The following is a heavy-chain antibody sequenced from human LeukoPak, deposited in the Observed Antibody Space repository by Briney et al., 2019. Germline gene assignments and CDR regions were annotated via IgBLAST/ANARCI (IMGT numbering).Heavy chain of an antibody. CDR3: ATAAQWLGQDWFDH. Sequence: GASVKVSCKVSGYTLTELSMHWVRQAPGKGLEWMGGFDPEDGETIYAQKFQGRVTMTEDTSTDTAYMKLSSLRSEDTAVYYCATAAQWLGQDWFDHWGQGTLVTVSS. D-gene: IGHD6-19*01. J-gene: IGHJ5*02. CDR2: FDPEDGET. CDR1: GYTLTELS. V-gene: IGHV1-24*01.